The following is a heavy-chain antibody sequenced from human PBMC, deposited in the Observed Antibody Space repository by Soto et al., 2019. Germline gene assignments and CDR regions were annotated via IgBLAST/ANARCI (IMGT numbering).Heavy chain of an antibody. J-gene: IGHJ4*02. CDR1: GFSLSTSAAG. Sequence: SGPTLVNTTQTPTLTCTFPGFSLSTSAAGVGWIRPPPGRALEWLAVIYWNDDKRYSPSLKNRLTITKDTPKNQVVLTMTNMDPVDTATYYCVHRTYNTPNYFGYWGQGTLVTVSS. V-gene: IGHV2-5*01. CDR3: VHRTYNTPNYFGY. D-gene: IGHD1-20*01. CDR2: IYWNDDK.